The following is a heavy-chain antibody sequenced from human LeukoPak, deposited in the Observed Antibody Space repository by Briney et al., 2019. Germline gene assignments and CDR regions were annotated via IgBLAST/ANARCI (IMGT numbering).Heavy chain of an antibody. Sequence: GGALRLSCAASGFTFSNYWVHCVRQAPGKGLLCVSRINRDGSTTNYADSGKGRFTVSRDNAKNTLNLQMNSLRAEDTAVYYCARDKKSGESSEIDYWGQGTLVTVSS. CDR2: INRDGSTT. CDR3: ARDKKSGESSEIDY. V-gene: IGHV3-74*01. J-gene: IGHJ4*02. D-gene: IGHD3-10*01. CDR1: GFTFSNYW.